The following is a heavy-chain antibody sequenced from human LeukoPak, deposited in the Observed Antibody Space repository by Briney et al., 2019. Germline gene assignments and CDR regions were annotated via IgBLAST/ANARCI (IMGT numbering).Heavy chain of an antibody. J-gene: IGHJ5*02. V-gene: IGHV3-7*01. CDR1: GFTLRSYW. D-gene: IGHD2-2*01. Sequence: GGSLRLSRAASGFTLRSYWMSWLRQAPGKGPEWVANIRQDGSEKYYMDSVKGRFTISRDNAKKSLYLQMNSLRADDTAMYYCARDFSAQVPVTIHDNWFDPWGQGTLVIVSS. CDR2: IRQDGSEK. CDR3: ARDFSAQVPVTIHDNWFDP.